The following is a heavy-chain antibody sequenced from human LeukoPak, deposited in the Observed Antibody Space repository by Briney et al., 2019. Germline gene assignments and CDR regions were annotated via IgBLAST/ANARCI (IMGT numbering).Heavy chain of an antibody. D-gene: IGHD3-22*01. V-gene: IGHV4-61*02. CDR2: IYTSGST. CDR3: ARVPGDSSGYFDY. J-gene: IGHJ4*02. Sequence: SETLSLTCTVSGGSISSGSYYWSWIRPPAGKGLEWIGRIYTSGSTNYNPSLKSRVTISVDTSKNQFSLKLSSVTAADTAAYYCARVPGDSSGYFDYWGQGTLVTVSS. CDR1: GGSISSGSYY.